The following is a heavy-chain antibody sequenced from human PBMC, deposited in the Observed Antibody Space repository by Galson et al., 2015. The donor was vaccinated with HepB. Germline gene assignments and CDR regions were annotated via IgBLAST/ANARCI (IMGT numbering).Heavy chain of an antibody. Sequence: SLRLSCAASGFTFSSYSMNWVRQAPGKGLEWVSGVGGSGGGTYYADSVKGRFTISRDNSKNRLFLQMNSPRAEDTAVYYCAKASGADTKYVNYYFYNGMDIWGQGTAVTVSS. CDR2: VGGSGGGT. J-gene: IGHJ6*02. CDR1: GFTFSSYS. V-gene: IGHV3-23*01. CDR3: AKASGADTKYVNYYFYNGMDI. D-gene: IGHD2-8*01.